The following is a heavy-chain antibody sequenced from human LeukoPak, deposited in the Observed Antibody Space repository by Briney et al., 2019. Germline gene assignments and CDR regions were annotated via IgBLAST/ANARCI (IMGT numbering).Heavy chain of an antibody. CDR1: GGTISSSNW. CDR3: WSLLSGAAASDF. CDR2: IYYSGST. D-gene: IGHD3-9*01. Sequence: SETLSLTCAFSGGTISSSNWWSWVRQPPGKGLEWIGSIYYSGSTYYNPSLKSRLAVPLDTSKSQFPLKLSSVTSTDTAIYQCWSLLSGAAASDFGGEGTVVSVFS. J-gene: IGHJ4*02. V-gene: IGHV4-39*01.